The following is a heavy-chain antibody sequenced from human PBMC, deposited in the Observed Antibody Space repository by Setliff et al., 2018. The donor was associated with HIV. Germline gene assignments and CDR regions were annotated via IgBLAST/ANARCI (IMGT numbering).Heavy chain of an antibody. D-gene: IGHD2-15*01. CDR2: IYYSGST. Sequence: SETLSLTCTVSGGSISSSSYYWGWIRQPPGKGLEWIGSIYYSGSTYYNPSLKSRVTISVDTSKNQFSLKLSSVTAADTAVYYCARDTVGYCSGGSCYSPGAFDIWGQGTMVTVSS. V-gene: IGHV4-39*07. CDR3: ARDTVGYCSGGSCYSPGAFDI. J-gene: IGHJ3*02. CDR1: GGSISSSSYY.